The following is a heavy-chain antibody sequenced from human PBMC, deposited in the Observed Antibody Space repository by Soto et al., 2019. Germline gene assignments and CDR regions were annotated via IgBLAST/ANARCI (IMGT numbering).Heavy chain of an antibody. CDR2: VSYSGTT. V-gene: IGHV4-61*01. CDR3: ARGATVTHSDY. D-gene: IGHD4-17*01. CDR1: GVSVNSGSFY. J-gene: IGHJ4*02. Sequence: QVLLQESGPGLVKPSETLSLTCTVSGVSVNSGSFYWTWIRQPPGKGLEWIGFVSYSGTTKYNASLKSRVTISVDTSRSQISLKVSCVTAADTAVYYCARGATVTHSDYWGQGTLVTVSS.